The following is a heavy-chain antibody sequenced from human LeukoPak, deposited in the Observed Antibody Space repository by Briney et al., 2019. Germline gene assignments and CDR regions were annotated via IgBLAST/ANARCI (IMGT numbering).Heavy chain of an antibody. J-gene: IGHJ4*02. CDR3: AKDRRSGAFDY. Sequence: GGSLRLSCAASGFTFSSYGMHWVRQAPGKGLEWVAVIWYDGSNKYYADSVKGRFTISRDNSKNTLYLQMNSLRAEDTAVYYCAKDRRSGAFDYWGQGTLVTVSS. CDR1: GFTFSSYG. V-gene: IGHV3-33*06. CDR2: IWYDGSNK.